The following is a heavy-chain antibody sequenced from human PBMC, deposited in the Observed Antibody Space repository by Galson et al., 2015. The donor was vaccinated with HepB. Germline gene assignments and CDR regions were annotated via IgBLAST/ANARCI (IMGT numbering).Heavy chain of an antibody. J-gene: IGHJ5*02. D-gene: IGHD2/OR15-2a*01. CDR2: ILPISVTP. CDR3: ARDLGDCNSDNCHCGWFDP. Sequence: SVKVSCKASGGSFNNFPITWVRQAPGQGLEWMGEILPISVTPKYGQKVQGRLTITADESTSTVYMELSSLRSDDTAVYYCARDLGDCNSDNCHCGWFDPWGQGTLVTVSS. V-gene: IGHV1-69*13. CDR1: GGSFNNFP.